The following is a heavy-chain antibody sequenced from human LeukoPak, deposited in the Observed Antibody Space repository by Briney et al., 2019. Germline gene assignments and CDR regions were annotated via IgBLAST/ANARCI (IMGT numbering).Heavy chain of an antibody. CDR1: GFNLRNYD. V-gene: IGHV3-33*01. Sequence: PGGSLRLSCAASGFNLRNYDMDWVRQVPGKGLEWVAVIWDDGTNKYYAESVKGRFTISRDDSKKMLYLQMNSLKDEDTAVYYCARERGGQDWDFDLWGRGTLFTASS. CDR2: IWDDGTNK. J-gene: IGHJ2*01. CDR3: ARERGGQDWDFDL. D-gene: IGHD3-10*01.